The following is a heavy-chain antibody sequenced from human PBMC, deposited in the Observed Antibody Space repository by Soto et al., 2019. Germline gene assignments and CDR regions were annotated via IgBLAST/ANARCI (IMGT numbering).Heavy chain of an antibody. Sequence: SETLSLTCTVSGGSINSGGYYWSWIRQHPGKGLEWIGYIYYSGSTYYNPSLKSRVTISVDTSKNQFSLKLSSVTAADTAVYYCARKIMDTAMVTSWFDPWGQGTLVTVSS. V-gene: IGHV4-31*03. CDR2: IYYSGST. D-gene: IGHD5-18*01. J-gene: IGHJ5*02. CDR3: ARKIMDTAMVTSWFDP. CDR1: GGSINSGGYY.